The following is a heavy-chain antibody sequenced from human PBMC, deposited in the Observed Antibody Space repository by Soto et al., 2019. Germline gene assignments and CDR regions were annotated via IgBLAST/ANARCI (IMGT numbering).Heavy chain of an antibody. CDR1: GFTFSDYY. CDR3: ARLGNFWSGYSPFLDY. J-gene: IGHJ4*02. V-gene: IGHV3-11*01. Sequence: GSLRLSCAASGFTFSDYYMSWIRQAPGKGLEWVSYISSSGSTIYYADSVKGRFTISRDNAKNSLYLQMNSLRAEDTAVYYCARLGNFWSGYSPFLDYWGQGTLVTVSS. D-gene: IGHD3-3*01. CDR2: ISSSGSTI.